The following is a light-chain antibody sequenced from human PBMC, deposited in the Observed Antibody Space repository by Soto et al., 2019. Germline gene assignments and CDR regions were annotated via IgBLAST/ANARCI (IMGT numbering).Light chain of an antibody. V-gene: IGKV3-20*01. CDR2: GAS. Sequence: EIMMTQSPAILSVSPGERATLSCRVSQSVSSNLAWYQQKPGQAPRLLIYGASSRATGIPDRFSGSGSGTDFTLTISTLEPEDSAVYYCQQYGTSPLTFGGGTKVDIK. J-gene: IGKJ4*01. CDR1: QSVSSN. CDR3: QQYGTSPLT.